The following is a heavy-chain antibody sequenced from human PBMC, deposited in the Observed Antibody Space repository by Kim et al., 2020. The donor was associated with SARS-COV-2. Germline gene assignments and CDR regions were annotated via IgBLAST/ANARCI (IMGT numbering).Heavy chain of an antibody. V-gene: IGHV3-30*04. CDR1: GFTFSSYT. D-gene: IGHD3-10*01. Sequence: GGSLRLSCAASGFTFSSYTMHWVRQAPGKGLEWVSAISYDGSNKYYADSVKGRFTISRDNSKNTLYLQMNSLRAEDTAVYYWAGDITLVRGVTQDYWGQGTLVTVSS. J-gene: IGHJ4*02. CDR2: ISYDGSNK. CDR3: AGDITLVRGVTQDY.